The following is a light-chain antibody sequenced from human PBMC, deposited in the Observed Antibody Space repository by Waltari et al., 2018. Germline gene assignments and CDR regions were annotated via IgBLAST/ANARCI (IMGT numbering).Light chain of an antibody. Sequence: HSELTHPPSVSVPPATTVTISCTRSSPNIGAVYIVPWYQQLPGTAPKLLIYGNSKRPSGFPDRITGSKSGTSASLAITELQAEDDADYYCQSYDSSLSGVVFGGRTKLPVL. CDR1: SPNIGAVYI. CDR2: GNS. V-gene: IGLV1-40*01. CDR3: QSYDSSLSGVV. J-gene: IGLJ2*01.